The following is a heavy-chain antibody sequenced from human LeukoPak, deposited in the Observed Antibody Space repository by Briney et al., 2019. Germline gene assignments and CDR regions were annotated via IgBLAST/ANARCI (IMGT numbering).Heavy chain of an antibody. J-gene: IGHJ4*02. V-gene: IGHV3-30*02. D-gene: IGHD4-23*01. Sequence: PGGSLRLSCAASGFTFSTYGMHWVRQAPGKGLEWVAFIRYDGSNTYYPDSVRCRFTISRDNSKNTVHLQMNSLRPDDTAVYYCAKGTWSGNNYYFDPWGQGTLVTVSS. CDR1: GFTFSTYG. CDR2: IRYDGSNT. CDR3: AKGTWSGNNYYFDP.